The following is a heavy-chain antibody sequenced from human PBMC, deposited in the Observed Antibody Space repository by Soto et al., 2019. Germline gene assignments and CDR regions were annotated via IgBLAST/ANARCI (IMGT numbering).Heavy chain of an antibody. D-gene: IGHD2-15*01. Sequence: QVQLVQSGAEEKKPGASVKVSCKASGYTFTTYPMNWLRQAPGQRPEWMGWINGGNGGTKYSQKFQGRVSITRDTSASTAYMQLSRLRSDDTAVYYCATDRGGYCSGGSCPEAWFDPWGQGTLVTVTS. CDR2: INGGNGGT. J-gene: IGHJ5*02. CDR3: ATDRGGYCSGGSCPEAWFDP. CDR1: GYTFTTYP. V-gene: IGHV1-3*05.